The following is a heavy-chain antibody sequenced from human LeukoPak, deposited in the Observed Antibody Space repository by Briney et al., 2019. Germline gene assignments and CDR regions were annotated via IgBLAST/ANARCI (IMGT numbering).Heavy chain of an antibody. Sequence: GGSLRLSCAASGFTFSSYSMNWVRQAPGKGLEWVSSISSSSSYIYYADSVKGRLTIYRDNAKNSLYLQMNSLRAEDTAVYYWARDLTVNLITGTTMSFDYWGQGTLVTVSS. CDR2: ISSSSSYI. V-gene: IGHV3-21*01. CDR3: ARDLTVNLITGTTMSFDY. D-gene: IGHD1-20*01. CDR1: GFTFSSYS. J-gene: IGHJ4*02.